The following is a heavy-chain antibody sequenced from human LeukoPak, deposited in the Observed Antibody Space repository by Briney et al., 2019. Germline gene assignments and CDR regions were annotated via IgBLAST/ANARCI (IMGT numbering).Heavy chain of an antibody. J-gene: IGHJ4*02. CDR3: ARDLYYYDSSGYLDY. D-gene: IGHD3-22*01. CDR2: INPSGGST. V-gene: IGHV1-46*01. CDR1: GYTFTSYY. Sequence: ASVKVSCKASGYTFTSYYMHWVRQAPGQGLEWMGIINPSGGSTSYPQKFQGRVTMTRDTSTSTVYMELSSLRSEDTAVYYCARDLYYYDSSGYLDYWGQGTLVTVSS.